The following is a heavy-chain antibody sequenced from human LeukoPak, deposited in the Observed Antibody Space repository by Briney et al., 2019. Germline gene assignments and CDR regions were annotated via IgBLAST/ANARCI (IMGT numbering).Heavy chain of an antibody. D-gene: IGHD3-3*01. CDR2: IYTSGSN. CDR3: ARHAPGHYDFWSGSIWEGYYYYMDV. Sequence: SETLSLTCTVSGGSISSYYWSWIRQPAGKGLEWIGRIYTSGSNNYNASLQSRVSMSVDTSKNQFSLKLSSVTAADTAVYYCARHAPGHYDFWSGSIWEGYYYYMDVWGKGTTVTVSS. CDR1: GGSISSYY. V-gene: IGHV4-4*07. J-gene: IGHJ6*03.